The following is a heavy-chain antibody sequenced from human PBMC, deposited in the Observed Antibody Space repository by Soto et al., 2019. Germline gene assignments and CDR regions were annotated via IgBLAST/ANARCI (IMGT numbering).Heavy chain of an antibody. Sequence: GGSLRLSCAPSGFTFNSSAMSCVRQAPGNGLDWVSGITGNGGNTYYADSVKGRFTISRDNSKDTLSLLMNSLTVEDTAAYYCAKVSNNGGVLIRYFDLWGRGTLVTVSS. CDR3: AKVSNNGGVLIRYFDL. CDR1: GFTFNSSA. CDR2: ITGNGGNT. J-gene: IGHJ2*01. D-gene: IGHD2-8*01. V-gene: IGHV3-23*01.